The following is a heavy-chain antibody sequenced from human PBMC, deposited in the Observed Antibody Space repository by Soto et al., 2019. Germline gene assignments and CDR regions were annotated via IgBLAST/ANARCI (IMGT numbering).Heavy chain of an antibody. CDR1: GYTFTSYG. Sequence: QVQLVQSGAEVKKPGASVKVSCKASGYTFTSYGIGWVRQAPGQGLEWMVWCRGYNGNTNYAQKLQGRVTMTTDTSTSAAYVELRSLRSDDTAVYYCARIIASAADFDYWGQGTLVTVSS. V-gene: IGHV1-18*01. J-gene: IGHJ4*02. D-gene: IGHD6-13*01. CDR3: ARIIASAADFDY. CDR2: CRGYNGNT.